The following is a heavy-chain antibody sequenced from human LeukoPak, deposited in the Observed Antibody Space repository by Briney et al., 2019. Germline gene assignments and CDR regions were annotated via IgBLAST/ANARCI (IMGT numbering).Heavy chain of an antibody. CDR3: ARFYDSSAFPYYYYGMDV. CDR1: GYSFTSYW. D-gene: IGHD3-22*01. Sequence: GESLKISRKGSGYSFTSYWIGWVRQMPGKGLEWMGINYPGDSDTRYSPSFQGQVTISADKSISTAYLQWSSLKASDTAMYYCARFYDSSAFPYYYYGMDVWGQGTTVTVSS. CDR2: NYPGDSDT. J-gene: IGHJ6*02. V-gene: IGHV5-51*01.